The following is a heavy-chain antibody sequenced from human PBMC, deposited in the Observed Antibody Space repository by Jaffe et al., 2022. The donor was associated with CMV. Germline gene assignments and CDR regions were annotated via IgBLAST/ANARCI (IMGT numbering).Heavy chain of an antibody. CDR1: GYTFTSYA. V-gene: IGHV1-3*01. J-gene: IGHJ3*02. Sequence: QVQLVQSGAEVKKPGASVKVSCKASGYTFTSYAMHWVRQAPGQRLEWMGWINAGNGNTKYSQKFQGRVTITRDTSASTAYMELSSLRSEDTAVYYCARSQSSGWYYAFDIWGQGTMVTVSS. CDR2: INAGNGNT. CDR3: ARSQSSGWYYAFDI. D-gene: IGHD6-19*01.